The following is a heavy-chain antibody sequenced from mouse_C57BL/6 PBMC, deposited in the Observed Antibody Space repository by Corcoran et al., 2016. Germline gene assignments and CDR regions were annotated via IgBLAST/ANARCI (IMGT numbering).Heavy chain of an antibody. CDR3: ARRLPQVMDF. V-gene: IGHV1-81*01. CDR2: LYPTSGNI. CDR1: GYTFTSYG. D-gene: IGHD1-3*01. Sequence: QVQLQQSGAELARPGASVKLSCKASGYTFTSYGISWVKQRTGQGLEWIGELYPTSGNIYSNEKFKGKATLNADKSSSTAYMELRSLTSEDSAVYFCARRLPQVMDFWGQGTSVTVSS. J-gene: IGHJ4*01.